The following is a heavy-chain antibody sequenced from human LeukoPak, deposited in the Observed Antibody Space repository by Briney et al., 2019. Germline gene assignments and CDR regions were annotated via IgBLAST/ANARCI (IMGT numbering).Heavy chain of an antibody. CDR2: ISSSGSTI. D-gene: IGHD5-18*01. V-gene: IGHV3-48*03. CDR3: PSWSVDTAMVIDY. Sequence: GGSLRLSCAASGFTFSSYEMNWVRQAPGKGLEWVSYISSSGSTIYYADSVKGRFTISRDNAKNSLYLQMNILRAEDTAVYYCPSWSVDTAMVIDYWGQGTLVTVSS. J-gene: IGHJ4*02. CDR1: GFTFSSYE.